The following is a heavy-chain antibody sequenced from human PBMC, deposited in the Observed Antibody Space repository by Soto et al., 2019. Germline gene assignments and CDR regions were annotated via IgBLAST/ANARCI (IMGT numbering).Heavy chain of an antibody. Sequence: EVQLLESGGGLVQPGGSLRLSCAASGFTFSSYAMSWVRQAPGKGLEWVSAISGSGGSTYYADSVKGRFTISRDNSKNTLYLQMNSLRSDDTAVYYCAKDVEYYHSSGYWGDAFDIWGQGTMVTVSS. D-gene: IGHD3-22*01. J-gene: IGHJ3*02. CDR1: GFTFSSYA. V-gene: IGHV3-23*01. CDR3: AKDVEYYHSSGYWGDAFDI. CDR2: ISGSGGST.